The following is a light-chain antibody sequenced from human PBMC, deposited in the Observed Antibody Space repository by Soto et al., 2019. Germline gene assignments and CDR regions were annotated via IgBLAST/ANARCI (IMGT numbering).Light chain of an antibody. V-gene: IGKV1-12*01. CDR3: QQADSFPIT. J-gene: IGKJ1*01. CDR1: EDINSH. CDR2: AAF. Sequence: DIQMTQSPSSVSASVGDRVTISCRASEDINSHLAWYQQKPGNAPKLLIYAAFILQSGVPSRFSGYGSGTDFTLSISSLQPEDFATYYCQQADSFPITFGQGTKVDI.